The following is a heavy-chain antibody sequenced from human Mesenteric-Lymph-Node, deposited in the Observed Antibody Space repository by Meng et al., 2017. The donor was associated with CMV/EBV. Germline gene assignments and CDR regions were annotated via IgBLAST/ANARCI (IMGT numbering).Heavy chain of an antibody. CDR1: GYTFTDYY. CDR2: ISLNNGNR. V-gene: IGHV1-18*04. J-gene: IGHJ5*02. Sequence: ASVKVSCKASGYTFTDYYMPWVRQAPGQGLEWMGWISLNNGNRHYAEKFQGRVTMTTDTSTSTAYMELRSLRSDDTAVYYCAVQRYNWFDPWGQGTLVTVSS. D-gene: IGHD5-18*01. CDR3: AVQRYNWFDP.